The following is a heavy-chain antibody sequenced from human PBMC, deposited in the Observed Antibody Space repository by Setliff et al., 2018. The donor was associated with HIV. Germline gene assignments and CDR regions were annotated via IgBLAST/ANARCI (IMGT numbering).Heavy chain of an antibody. V-gene: IGHV4-39*07. CDR2: VSQSGST. D-gene: IGHD3-22*01. CDR1: GASINRTDHY. J-gene: IGHJ4*02. Sequence: SETLSLTCTVSGASINRTDHYWGWIRQSPGKRLEWIGSVSQSGSTYYNPSLKSRITMSVDTSKNQFSLKLSSVTAADTAVYYCARGDYDSSGYRARLFDFWGQGTLVTVSS. CDR3: ARGDYDSSGYRARLFDF.